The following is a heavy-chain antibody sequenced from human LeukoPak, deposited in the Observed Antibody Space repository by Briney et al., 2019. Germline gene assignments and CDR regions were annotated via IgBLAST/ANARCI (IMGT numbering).Heavy chain of an antibody. D-gene: IGHD3-22*01. Sequence: GGSLRLSCAASGFTFSSHAMSWVRQAPGKGLEWVSAISGSGGSTYYADSVKGRFTISRDNSKNTLYLQMNSLRAEDTAVYYCARNAPMIVVVSHFQHWGQGTLVTVSS. V-gene: IGHV3-23*01. CDR3: ARNAPMIVVVSHFQH. CDR2: ISGSGGST. J-gene: IGHJ1*01. CDR1: GFTFSSHA.